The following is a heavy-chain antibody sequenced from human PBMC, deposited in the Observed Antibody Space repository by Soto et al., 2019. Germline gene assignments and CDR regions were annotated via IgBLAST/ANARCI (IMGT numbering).Heavy chain of an antibody. Sequence: ASVKVSCKASGYTFTGYYMHWVRQAPGQGLEWMGWINPNSGGTNYAQKFQGWVTMTRDTSISTAYMELSRLRSDDTAVYCCARGEIAAAGNWFDPWGQGTLVTVSS. CDR3: ARGEIAAAGNWFDP. D-gene: IGHD6-13*01. CDR1: GYTFTGYY. V-gene: IGHV1-2*04. J-gene: IGHJ5*02. CDR2: INPNSGGT.